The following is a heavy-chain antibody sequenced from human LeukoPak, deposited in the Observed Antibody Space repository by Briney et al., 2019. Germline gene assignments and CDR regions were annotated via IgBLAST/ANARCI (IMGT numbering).Heavy chain of an antibody. D-gene: IGHD1-1*01. CDR1: GYTFTGYY. CDR3: ARDGPRTGTPHRVFCMDV. CDR2: INPNSGGT. Sequence: ASVKVFCKASGYTFTGYYMHWVRQAPGQGLEWMGRINPNSGGTNYAQKFQGRVTMTRDTSISTAYMELSRLRSDDTAVYYCARDGPRTGTPHRVFCMDVWGKGTTVTVSS. V-gene: IGHV1-2*06. J-gene: IGHJ6*03.